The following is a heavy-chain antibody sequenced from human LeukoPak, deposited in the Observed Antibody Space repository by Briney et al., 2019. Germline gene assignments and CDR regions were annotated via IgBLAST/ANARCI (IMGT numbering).Heavy chain of an antibody. Sequence: ASVKVSCKASGYTFTSYYMHWVRQAPGQGLERMGIINPSGGSTSYAQKFQGRVTMTRDTSTSTVYMELSSLRSEDTAVYYCARGLDIVVVSAAMHDDYWGQGTLVTVSS. D-gene: IGHD2-2*03. J-gene: IGHJ4*02. CDR2: INPSGGST. V-gene: IGHV1-46*01. CDR1: GYTFTSYY. CDR3: ARGLDIVVVSAAMHDDY.